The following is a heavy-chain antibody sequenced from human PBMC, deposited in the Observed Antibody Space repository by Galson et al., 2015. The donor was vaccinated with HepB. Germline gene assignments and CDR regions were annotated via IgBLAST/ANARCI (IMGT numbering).Heavy chain of an antibody. D-gene: IGHD3-3*01. CDR2: IYSGGST. CDR1: GFTVSSNY. CDR3: TIFGVVSRGAFDI. V-gene: IGHV3-53*01. J-gene: IGHJ3*02. Sequence: SLRLSCAASGFTVSSNYMSWVRQAPGKGLEWVSVIYSGGSTYYADSVKGRFTISRDNSKNTLYLQVNSLRAEDTAVYYCTIFGVVSRGAFDIRGQGTMVTVSS.